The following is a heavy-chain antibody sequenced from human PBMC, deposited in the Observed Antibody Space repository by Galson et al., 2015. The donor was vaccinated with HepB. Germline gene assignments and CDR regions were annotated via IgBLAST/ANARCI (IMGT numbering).Heavy chain of an antibody. D-gene: IGHD1-7*01. CDR1: GFTFSSYA. CDR3: AKGWQYNWNYRSDAFDI. V-gene: IGHV3-23*01. J-gene: IGHJ3*02. Sequence: SLRLSCAASGFTFSSYAMSWVRQAPGKGLEWVSAISGSGGSTYYADSVKGRFTISRDNSKNTLYLQMNSLRAEDTAVYYCAKGWQYNWNYRSDAFDIWGQGTMVTVSS. CDR2: ISGSGGST.